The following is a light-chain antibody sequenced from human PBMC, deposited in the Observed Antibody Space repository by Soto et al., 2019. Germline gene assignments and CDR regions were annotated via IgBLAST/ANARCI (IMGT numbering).Light chain of an antibody. Sequence: DIQMTRCPSTLSAAIGDRVTITCRASQSISSWLAWYQQKPGKAPKLLIYDASSLESGVPSRFSGSGSGTEFTLTISSLQPDDFATYFCQQYNSYVWTFGQGTKVDIK. CDR2: DAS. J-gene: IGKJ1*01. CDR1: QSISSW. V-gene: IGKV1-5*01. CDR3: QQYNSYVWT.